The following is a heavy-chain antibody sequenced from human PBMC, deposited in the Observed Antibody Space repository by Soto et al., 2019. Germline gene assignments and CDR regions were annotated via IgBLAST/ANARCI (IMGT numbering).Heavy chain of an antibody. J-gene: IGHJ4*01. D-gene: IGHD3-10*01. Sequence: GGSLRLSCAASGFTFSSYGMHWVRQAPGKGLEWVAVIWYDGSNKYYADSVKGRFTISRDNSKNTLYLHMNSLRAEDTAVYYCANVPLGFGELCQVIDYWGRGSLVRVSS. CDR1: GFTFSSYG. CDR3: ANVPLGFGELCQVIDY. V-gene: IGHV3-33*06. CDR2: IWYDGSNK.